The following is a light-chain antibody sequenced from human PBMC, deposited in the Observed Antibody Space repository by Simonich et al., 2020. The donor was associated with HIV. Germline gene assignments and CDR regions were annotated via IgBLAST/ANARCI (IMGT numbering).Light chain of an antibody. J-gene: IGKJ3*01. V-gene: IGKV1-33*01. CDR2: DAS. CDR1: QYISIY. CDR3: QQYDNLPLT. Sequence: DIQMTQSPSSLSASVGDRVTITCQASQYISIYLNWYQQKPGKAPKLLIYDASNLETGVPSRFSGSGSGTDFTFTINSLQPEDIATYYCQQYDNLPLTFGPGTKVDIK.